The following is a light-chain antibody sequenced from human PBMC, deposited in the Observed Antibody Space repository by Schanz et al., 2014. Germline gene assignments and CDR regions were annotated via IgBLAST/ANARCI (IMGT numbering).Light chain of an antibody. V-gene: IGKV3D-11*01. CDR2: DAS. Sequence: EIVLTQSPATLSLSPGERATLSCRASQGVSSYLAWYQQKPGQAPRLLIYDASNRATGIPARFSGSGPGTDFTLTISSLEPEDFAVYYCQQYNNWWTFGQGTKVEIK. J-gene: IGKJ1*01. CDR1: QGVSSY. CDR3: QQYNNWWT.